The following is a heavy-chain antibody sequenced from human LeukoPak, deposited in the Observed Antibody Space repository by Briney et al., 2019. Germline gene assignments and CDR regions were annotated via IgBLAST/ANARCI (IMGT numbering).Heavy chain of an antibody. CDR3: PRGRCSSICGDSFFDY. D-gene: IGHD2-2*01. CDR2: IRSKAYGGKT. J-gene: IGHJ4*02. CDR1: GFTFGDYA. Sequence: GGSLRLSCTASGFTFGDYAMSWVRQAPGKGLEWVGFIRSKAYGGKTEYAASVKGRFTISRDDSKSIAYLQMNSLKAEDTAVYYCPRGRCSSICGDSFFDYTGEGTQVTVSS. V-gene: IGHV3-49*04.